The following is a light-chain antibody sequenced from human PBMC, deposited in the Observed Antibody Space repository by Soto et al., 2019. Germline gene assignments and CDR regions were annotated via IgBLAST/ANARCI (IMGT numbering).Light chain of an antibody. CDR1: GSDVGGYKY. V-gene: IGLV2-14*01. CDR2: EVS. Sequence: QSVLTQPASVSGSPGQSITISCSGTGSDVGGYKYVSWYQQHPGKAPKLMIYEVSYRPSGVSNRFSGSKSGNTASLTISGLQAEDEADYYCSSYTTSNTLVFGTGTKLTVL. CDR3: SSYTTSNTLV. J-gene: IGLJ1*01.